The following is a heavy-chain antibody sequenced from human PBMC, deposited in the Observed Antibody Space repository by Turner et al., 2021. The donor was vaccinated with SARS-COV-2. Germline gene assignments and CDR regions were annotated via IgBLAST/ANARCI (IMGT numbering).Heavy chain of an antibody. CDR1: GGTFSIYA. J-gene: IGHJ3*02. Sequence: QLVHSGAGVKNPGSSVMVSCMASGGTFSIYAISWVRQAPGKGLEWMGGIIPIFGTANYAQQFQGRVTITGDESTSTAYMELSSLRSEDTAVYYCARNPYYGGDCYGAVDIWGQGTMVTVSS. CDR2: IIPIFGTA. D-gene: IGHD2-21*02. CDR3: ARNPYYGGDCYGAVDI. V-gene: IGHV1-69*01.